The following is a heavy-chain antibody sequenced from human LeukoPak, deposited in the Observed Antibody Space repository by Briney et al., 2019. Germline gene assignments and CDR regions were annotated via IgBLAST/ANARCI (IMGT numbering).Heavy chain of an antibody. CDR3: ARRIAAAHWFDP. CDR2: IYYSGST. Sequence: KPSETLSLTCTVSGGSISSYYWSWIRQPPGKGLEWIGYIYYSGSTNYNPSLKSRVTISVDTSKNQFSLKLSSVTAAATAVYYCARRIAAAHWFDPWGQGTLVTVSS. D-gene: IGHD6-13*01. J-gene: IGHJ5*02. V-gene: IGHV4-59*08. CDR1: GGSISSYY.